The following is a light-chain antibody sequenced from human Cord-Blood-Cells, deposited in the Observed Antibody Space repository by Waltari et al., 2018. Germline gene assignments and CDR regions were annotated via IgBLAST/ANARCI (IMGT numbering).Light chain of an antibody. J-gene: IGKJ4*01. CDR2: GAS. CDR3: QQYNNWPLT. CDR1: QSVSSN. V-gene: IGKV3-15*01. Sequence: EIVMTQSPATLSVSPGDRATLSCRASQSVSSNFARYQQKPGQAPRLLIYGASTRATGIPARFSGSGSGTEFTLTISSLQSEDFAVYYCQQYNNWPLTFGGGTKVEIK.